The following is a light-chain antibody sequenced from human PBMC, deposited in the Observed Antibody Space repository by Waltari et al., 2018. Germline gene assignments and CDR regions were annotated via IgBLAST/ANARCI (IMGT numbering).Light chain of an antibody. Sequence: QTVVAQEPSFSVSPGGTVTLTCGLTSGSVSFTHYHSWSQQTPGQPPRTLIYSTNTRSFGVPDRFSGSILGDKAALTITGAQADDEAAYYCVLYMSRDILFGGGTKLTVL. V-gene: IGLV8-61*01. CDR1: SGSVSFTHY. J-gene: IGLJ3*02. CDR2: STN. CDR3: VLYMSRDIL.